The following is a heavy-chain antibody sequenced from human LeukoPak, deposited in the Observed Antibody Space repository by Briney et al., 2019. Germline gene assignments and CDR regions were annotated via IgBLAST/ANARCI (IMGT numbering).Heavy chain of an antibody. J-gene: IGHJ4*02. V-gene: IGHV4-4*02. CDR2: IYHGGTT. CDR3: ARGPVWRRLLLSVSRRGGYFDY. Sequence: SETLSLTCAVSGGSISSSNWWTWVRQPPGKGLEWIGEIYHGGTTIYNPSLKTRVTISLDRSKNHFSLKVRSVTAADTAVYYCARGPVWRRLLLSVSRRGGYFDYWGQGILVTVSS. CDR1: GGSISSSNW. D-gene: IGHD2-15*01.